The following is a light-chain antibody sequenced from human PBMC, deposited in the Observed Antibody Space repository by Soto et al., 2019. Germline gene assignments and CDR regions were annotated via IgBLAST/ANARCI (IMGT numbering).Light chain of an antibody. J-gene: IGKJ1*01. V-gene: IGKV3-15*01. CDR2: DAS. CDR3: QQYNNWPPWT. Sequence: ILMTQSPATLSVSPGERATLSCRASQSVSNNLAWYQQKPGQAPRLLIYDASTRATGIPARFSGSGSGTEVTLTVSGLQSEDFAVYYCQQYNNWPPWTVGQGTKVEIK. CDR1: QSVSNN.